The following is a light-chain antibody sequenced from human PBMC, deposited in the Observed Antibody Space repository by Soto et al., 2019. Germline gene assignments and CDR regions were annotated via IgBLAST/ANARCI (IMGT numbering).Light chain of an antibody. CDR2: AAS. J-gene: IGKJ2*01. CDR1: QGIRDS. CDR3: QQYERYHHT. V-gene: IGKV1-16*01. Sequence: DIQMTQSPSSVSASVGDRVTITCRASQGIRDSLAWFQQKPGKAPKSLISAASSLQSGVPSRFGGSGSGTDFTITISSLQPEDFSTYYCQQYERYHHTFGQGTKLEIK.